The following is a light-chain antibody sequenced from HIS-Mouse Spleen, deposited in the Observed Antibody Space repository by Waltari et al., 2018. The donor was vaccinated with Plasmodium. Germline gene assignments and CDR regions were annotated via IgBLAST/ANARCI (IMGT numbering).Light chain of an antibody. J-gene: IGLJ2*01. CDR1: SSDVGSYNL. CDR2: EGS. CDR3: CSYAGSSTFVV. V-gene: IGLV2-23*03. Sequence: QSALTQPASVSGSPGQSITISCTGTSSDVGSYNLVPWYQQHPGKAPKLMIYEGSKRPSGVPNRFSGSKSGNTASLTISGLQAEDEADYYCCSYAGSSTFVVFGGGTKLTVL.